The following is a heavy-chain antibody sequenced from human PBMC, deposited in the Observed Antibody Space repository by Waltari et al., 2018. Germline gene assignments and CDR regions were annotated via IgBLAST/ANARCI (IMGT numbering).Heavy chain of an antibody. Sequence: QVQLQQWGAGVLKPSETLSLSCAVHNGSFSDYFWAWIRQPPGRGLEWIGEINDSAGNQYSRTLKGGVTRSLETYRNQCSLKLQSGTVADTALYVCSRGPRITFQTGGWHSPQYHGLDVGGQGTRVVVSS. CDR1: NGSFSDYF. V-gene: IGHV4-34*01. D-gene: IGHD6-19*01. CDR3: SRGPRITFQTGGWHSPQYHGLDV. J-gene: IGHJ6*02. CDR2: INDSAGN.